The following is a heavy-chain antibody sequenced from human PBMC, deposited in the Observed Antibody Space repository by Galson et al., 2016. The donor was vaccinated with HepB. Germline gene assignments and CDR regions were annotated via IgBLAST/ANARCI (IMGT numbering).Heavy chain of an antibody. Sequence: SLRLSCAASGFTFSDYSMNWVRQAPGKGLEWVSYIARNRRTIYYADSARGRFTISRDNAKNSLYLQMNSLRDEDTAAYYCARDGDNWNDFDCWGQGTLVTVSS. V-gene: IGHV3-48*02. CDR1: GFTFSDYS. J-gene: IGHJ4*02. CDR3: ARDGDNWNDFDC. CDR2: IARNRRTI. D-gene: IGHD1-1*01.